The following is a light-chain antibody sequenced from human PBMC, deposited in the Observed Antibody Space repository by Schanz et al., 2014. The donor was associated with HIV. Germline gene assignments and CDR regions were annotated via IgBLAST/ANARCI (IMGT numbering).Light chain of an antibody. CDR3: SSYTNTGTML. J-gene: IGLJ2*01. V-gene: IGLV2-14*03. CDR2: DVS. CDR1: SSDVGGYNY. Sequence: QSALTQPASVSGSPGQSITLSCPGTSSDVGGYNYLSWYQQHPGKAPKLMIYDVSNRPSGVSNRFSGSKSDNTASLTISGLQAEDEADYYCSSYTNTGTMLFGGGTKLTVL.